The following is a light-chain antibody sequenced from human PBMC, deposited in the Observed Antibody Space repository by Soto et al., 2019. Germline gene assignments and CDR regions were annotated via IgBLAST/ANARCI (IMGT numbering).Light chain of an antibody. CDR1: ERIYSAY. CDR2: GTS. Sequence: EIVLTQSPGTLSLSRGERATLSCRASERIYSAYLGWYQQKPGQAPRLLIYGTSSRATGIPDRFSGSGSGTDLTLAISRLEPEHFAVYDSQEYGNSPIAYGQGTRLEIK. J-gene: IGKJ5*01. CDR3: QEYGNSPIA. V-gene: IGKV3-20*01.